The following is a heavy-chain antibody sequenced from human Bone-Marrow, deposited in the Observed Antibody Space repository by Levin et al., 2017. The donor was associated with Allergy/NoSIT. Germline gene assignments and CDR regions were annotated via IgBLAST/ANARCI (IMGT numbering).Heavy chain of an antibody. D-gene: IGHD6-6*01. CDR3: AKGGTHIAARPGNWLDA. CDR1: GFTFRSYA. J-gene: IGHJ5*02. Sequence: HPGGSLRLSCSASGFTFRSYAMHWVRQAPGKGLDYVSVISNNGGDTYYADSVKGRFTISRDNSKNTLYLQMRSLRAEDTAIYYCAKGGTHIAARPGNWLDAWGQGTLVTVSS. V-gene: IGHV3-64D*06. CDR2: ISNNGGDT.